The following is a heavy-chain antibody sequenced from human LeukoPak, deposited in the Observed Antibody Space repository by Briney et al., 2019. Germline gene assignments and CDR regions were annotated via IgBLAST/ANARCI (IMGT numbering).Heavy chain of an antibody. V-gene: IGHV3-33*01. CDR1: GFTFSSYG. CDR2: IWYDGSNK. Sequence: GGSLRLSCAASGFTFSSYGMHWVRQAPGKGLEWVAVIWYDGSNKYYADSVKGRFTISRDNSKNTLYLQMNSLRAEDTAVYYCARDPYGDDGPSFDYWGQGTLVTVSS. D-gene: IGHD4-17*01. J-gene: IGHJ4*02. CDR3: ARDPYGDDGPSFDY.